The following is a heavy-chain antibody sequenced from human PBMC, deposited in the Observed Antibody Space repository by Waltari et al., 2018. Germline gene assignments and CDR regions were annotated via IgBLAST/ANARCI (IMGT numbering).Heavy chain of an antibody. CDR3: AHSQSHQLGYCTSTSCLNWFDP. CDR1: GFSLSTSGVG. V-gene: IGHV2-5*01. J-gene: IGHJ5*02. D-gene: IGHD2-2*01. CDR2: IYWNDDK. Sequence: QITLKESGPTLVKPTQTLTLTCTFSGFSLSTSGVGVGWIRQPPGKALEWLALIYWNDDKRYSPSLKSRLTITKDTSKNQVVLTMTNMDPVDTATYYCAHSQSHQLGYCTSTSCLNWFDPWGQGTLVTVSS.